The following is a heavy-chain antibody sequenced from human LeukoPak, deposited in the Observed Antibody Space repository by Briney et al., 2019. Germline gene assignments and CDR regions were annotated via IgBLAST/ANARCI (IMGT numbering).Heavy chain of an antibody. CDR2: VNHSGST. CDR1: GGSFSGYY. V-gene: IGHV4-34*01. J-gene: IGHJ4*02. Sequence: SETLSLTCAVYGGSFSGYYWSWIRQPPGKGLEWIGEVNHSGSTNYNPSLKSRVTISVDTSKNQFSLKLSSVTAADTAVYYCARVAGVGATSFVDYWGQGTLVTVSS. D-gene: IGHD1-26*01. CDR3: ARVAGVGATSFVDY.